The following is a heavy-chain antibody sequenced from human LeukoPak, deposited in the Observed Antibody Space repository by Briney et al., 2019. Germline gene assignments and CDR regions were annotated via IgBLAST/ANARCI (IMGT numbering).Heavy chain of an antibody. CDR1: GYTFSTYT. CDR2: IDSSSNYI. J-gene: IGHJ3*02. V-gene: IGHV3-21*01. CDR3: AKVGLAGTSGYGAFDI. D-gene: IGHD3-22*01. Sequence: GGSLRLSCAASGYTFSTYTMNRVRQAPGKGLEWVSSIDSSSNYIYYADSVEGRFTISRDNAKNSLFLQMNSLRVEDTAVYYCAKVGLAGTSGYGAFDIWGQGTMVTVSS.